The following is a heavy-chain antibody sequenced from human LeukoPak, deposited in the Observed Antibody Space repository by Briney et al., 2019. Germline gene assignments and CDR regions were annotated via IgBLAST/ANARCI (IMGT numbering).Heavy chain of an antibody. Sequence: SETLSLTCTVSGGSISSYYWSWIRQPPGKGLEWIGYIYYSGSTNYNPSLKSRVTISVDTSKNQFSLKLSSATAADTAVYYCAGSIAVAGTLVIDAFDIWGRGTMVTVSS. CDR1: GGSISSYY. D-gene: IGHD6-19*01. V-gene: IGHV4-59*01. CDR2: IYYSGST. J-gene: IGHJ3*02. CDR3: AGSIAVAGTLVIDAFDI.